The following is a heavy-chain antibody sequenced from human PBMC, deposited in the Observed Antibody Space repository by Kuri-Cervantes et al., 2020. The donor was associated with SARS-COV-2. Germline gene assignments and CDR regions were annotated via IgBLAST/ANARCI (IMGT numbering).Heavy chain of an antibody. Sequence: GSLRLSCAVYGGSFSGYYWSWIRQPPGKGLEWIGEINHSGSTNYNPSLNSRVTISVDTSKNQFSLKLSSVTAADTAVYYCARGRSPGYWGQGTLVTVSS. V-gene: IGHV4-34*01. CDR1: GGSFSGYY. CDR2: INHSGST. J-gene: IGHJ4*02. CDR3: ARGRSPGY.